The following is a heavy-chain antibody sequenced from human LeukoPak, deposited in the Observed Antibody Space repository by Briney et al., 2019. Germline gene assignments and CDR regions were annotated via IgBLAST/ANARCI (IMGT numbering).Heavy chain of an antibody. D-gene: IGHD6-19*01. Sequence: GGSLRLSCAASGFTFSSYGMHWVRQAPGKGLEWVAVISYDGSNKYYADSVKGRFTISRDNSKNTLYLQMNSLRAEDTAVYYCAKDLESGWYENHYYYYGMDVWGQGTTVTVSS. J-gene: IGHJ6*02. CDR1: GFTFSSYG. CDR3: AKDLESGWYENHYYYYGMDV. V-gene: IGHV3-30*18. CDR2: ISYDGSNK.